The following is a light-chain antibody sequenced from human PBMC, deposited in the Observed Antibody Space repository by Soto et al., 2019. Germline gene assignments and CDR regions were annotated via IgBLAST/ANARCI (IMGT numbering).Light chain of an antibody. V-gene: IGKV1-16*01. J-gene: IGKJ1*01. CDR3: QQYKSYPWT. Sequence: DIQMTQSPPSLSASVGDRVTITGRASKGINNYLAWFQQKPGTEPKPRSDATSTLHSWVPSRVTGRGSGTEFTLTSTSLQPEDFVTYYCQQYKSYPWTFGQGTKLDI. CDR1: KGINNY. CDR2: ATS.